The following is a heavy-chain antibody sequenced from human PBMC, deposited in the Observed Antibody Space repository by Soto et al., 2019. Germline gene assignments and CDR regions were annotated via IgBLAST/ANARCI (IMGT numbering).Heavy chain of an antibody. CDR2: IYYSGST. J-gene: IGHJ4*02. CDR1: GGYISSSSYY. D-gene: IGHD1-26*01. CDR3: ARLRGVGAILY. Sequence: SETLSLTYTVSGGYISSSSYYWGWIRQPPGKGLEWIGSIYYSGSTYYNPSLKSRVTISVDTSKNQFSLKLSSVTAADTAVYYCARLRGVGAILYWGQGTLDTVSS. V-gene: IGHV4-39*01.